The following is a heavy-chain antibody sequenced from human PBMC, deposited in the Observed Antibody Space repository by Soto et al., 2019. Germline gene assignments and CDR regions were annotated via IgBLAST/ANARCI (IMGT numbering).Heavy chain of an antibody. V-gene: IGHV1-2*02. J-gene: IGHJ4*02. CDR1: GYTFTGYY. Sequence: QVQLGQSGAEVKKPGASVKVSFKASGYTFTGYYIHWVRQAPGQGLEWLGWINPNRGGTNYAQKFQGSVTMTRDTSIRSADMELSRLRSDDTAVYYCARHGSSYWGHYWGQGTLVTVSS. CDR3: ARHGSSYWGHY. D-gene: IGHD6-6*01. CDR2: INPNRGGT.